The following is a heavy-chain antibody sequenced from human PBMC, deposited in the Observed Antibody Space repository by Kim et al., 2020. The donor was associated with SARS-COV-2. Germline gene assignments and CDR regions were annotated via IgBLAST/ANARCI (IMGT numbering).Heavy chain of an antibody. CDR2: IYYSGST. CDR1: GGSISSYY. V-gene: IGHV4-59*01. D-gene: IGHD4-17*01. CDR3: ARDHSGEEGMDV. J-gene: IGHJ6*02. Sequence: SETLSLTCTVSGGSISSYYWSWIRQPPGKGLEWIGYIYYSGSTNYNPSLKSRVTISVDTSKNQFSLKLSSVTAADTAVYYCARDHSGEEGMDVWGQGTTVTVSS.